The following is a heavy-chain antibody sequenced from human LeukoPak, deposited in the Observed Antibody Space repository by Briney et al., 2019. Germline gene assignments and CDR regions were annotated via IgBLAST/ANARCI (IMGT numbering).Heavy chain of an antibody. D-gene: IGHD2-15*01. CDR3: ARDGSGGYRWFFDL. V-gene: IGHV6-1*01. Sequence: SQTLSLTCALSGDSVSANSATWNWIRQSPSRGLEWLGRTYYKSKWYNDYAVSVKSRIAINPDTSKNQFSLQLNSVTPEDTAVYYCARDGSGGYRWFFDLWGRGILVTVSS. CDR2: TYYKSKWYN. CDR1: GDSVSANSAT. J-gene: IGHJ2*01.